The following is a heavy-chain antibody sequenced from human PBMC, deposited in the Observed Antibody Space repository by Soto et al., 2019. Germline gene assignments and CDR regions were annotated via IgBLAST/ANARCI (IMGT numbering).Heavy chain of an antibody. V-gene: IGHV1-3*01. D-gene: IGHD6-6*01. J-gene: IGHJ6*02. CDR3: ARGLEYSSYYYGMDV. CDR1: GYTFTSYA. Sequence: ASVKVSCKASGYTFTSYAMHWVRQAPGQRLEWMGWINAGNGNTKYSQKFQGRVTITRDTSASTAYMELSSLRSEDTAVYYCARGLEYSSYYYGMDVWGQGTTVTVSS. CDR2: INAGNGNT.